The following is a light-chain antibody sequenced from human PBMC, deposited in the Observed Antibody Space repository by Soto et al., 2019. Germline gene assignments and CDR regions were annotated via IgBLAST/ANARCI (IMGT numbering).Light chain of an antibody. CDR3: QQFKNYPHT. CDR2: AAS. V-gene: IGKV1-9*01. J-gene: IGKJ2*01. Sequence: IQLTQSPSSLSASVGDRVTITCRASQAISDSLVWYQQNPGQAPKLLIYAASTLQSGVPSRFSGSGSGTDFTLTISSLHPADFATYYCQQFKNYPHTFGQGTKLEI. CDR1: QAISDS.